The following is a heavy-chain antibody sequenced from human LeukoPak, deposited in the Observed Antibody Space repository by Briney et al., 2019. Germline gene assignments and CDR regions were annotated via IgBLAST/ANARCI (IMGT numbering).Heavy chain of an antibody. CDR3: ARHSDRTAYTAKGFDS. V-gene: IGHV4-39*01. D-gene: IGHD2-21*02. CDR2: VRYSGST. Sequence: SETLSLTCTVSGDSISSSDYYWGWIRQAPGKGPEWIGSVRYSGSTYSHPSLGSRVTISLDTSKSQFSLKLSSVTAADTAVYYCARHSDRTAYTAKGFDSWGQGTLVTVSS. J-gene: IGHJ4*02. CDR1: GDSISSSDYY.